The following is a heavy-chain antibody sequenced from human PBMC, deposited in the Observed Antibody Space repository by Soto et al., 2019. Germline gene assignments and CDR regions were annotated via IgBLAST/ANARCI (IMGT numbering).Heavy chain of an antibody. CDR2: IIPILGIA. D-gene: IGHD3-22*01. V-gene: IGHV1-69*08. CDR1: GGTFSSYT. Sequence: QVQLVQSGAEVKKPGSSVKVSCKASGGTFSSYTISWVRQAPGQGLEWMGRIIPILGIANYAQKFQGRVTITADKSTSTAYMELSSPRSEDTAVYYCARDPSYDCRGGEPMIEVVNAYWGQGTLVTVSS. CDR3: ARDPSYDCRGGEPMIEVVNAY. J-gene: IGHJ4*02.